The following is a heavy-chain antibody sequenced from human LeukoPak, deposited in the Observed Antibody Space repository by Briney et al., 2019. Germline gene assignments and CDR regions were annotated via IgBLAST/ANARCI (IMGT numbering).Heavy chain of an antibody. V-gene: IGHV1-69*13. CDR2: IIPIFGTA. CDR1: GYTFTSYY. D-gene: IGHD3-9*01. CDR3: ARAPLRPNDWYYFDY. Sequence: ASVKVSCKASGYTFTSYYMHWVRQAPGQGLEWMGGIIPIFGTANYAQKFQGRVTITADESTSTAYMELSSLRSEDTAVYYCARAPLRPNDWYYFDYWGQGTLVTVSS. J-gene: IGHJ4*02.